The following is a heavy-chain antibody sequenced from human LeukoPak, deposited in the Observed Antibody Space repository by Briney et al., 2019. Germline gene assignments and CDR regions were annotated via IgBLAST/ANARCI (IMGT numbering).Heavy chain of an antibody. D-gene: IGHD4-17*01. CDR2: ISAYNGNT. CDR1: GYTFTSYG. J-gene: IGHJ5*02. Sequence: GPVKVSCKASGYTFTSYGTSWVRQAPGQGLEWMGWISAYNGNTNYAQKLQGRVTMTTDTSTSTAYMELRSLRSDDTAVYYCARSYYGGKRGWFDPWGQGTLVTVSS. V-gene: IGHV1-18*01. CDR3: ARSYYGGKRGWFDP.